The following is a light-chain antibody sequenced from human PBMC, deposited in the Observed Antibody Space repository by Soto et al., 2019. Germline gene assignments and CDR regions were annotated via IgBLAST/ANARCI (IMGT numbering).Light chain of an antibody. Sequence: DIPMTQSPTTLSASVGDRVTITCRASQSISSYLAWYQQKPGKAPKLLIYKASSLESGVPSRFSGSASGTEFTLTISSLQPDDFATYYCQQYNSYSYTFGQGTKLEIK. CDR1: QSISSY. J-gene: IGKJ2*01. V-gene: IGKV1-5*03. CDR2: KAS. CDR3: QQYNSYSYT.